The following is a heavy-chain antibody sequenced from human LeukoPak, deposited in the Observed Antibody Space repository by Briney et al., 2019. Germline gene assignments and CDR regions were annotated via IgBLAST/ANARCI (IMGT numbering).Heavy chain of an antibody. CDR2: ISAYNGNT. CDR1: GGTFSSYA. Sequence: ASVKVSCKASGGTFSSYASSWVRQAPGQGLEGMGWISAYNGNTNYAQKLQGRVTMTTDTSTSTAYMELRSLRSDDTAVYYCARDKVYSGYVGLFDYWGQGTLVTVSS. CDR3: ARDKVYSGYVGLFDY. V-gene: IGHV1-18*01. J-gene: IGHJ4*02. D-gene: IGHD5-12*01.